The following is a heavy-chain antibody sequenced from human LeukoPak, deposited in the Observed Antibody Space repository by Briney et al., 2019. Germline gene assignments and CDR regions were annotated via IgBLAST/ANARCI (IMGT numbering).Heavy chain of an antibody. CDR1: GGSISSFY. D-gene: IGHD3-10*01. CDR2: IYYSGST. CDR3: ARDLPTYYGSTGGYMDV. J-gene: IGHJ6*03. Sequence: ASETLSLTCTVSGGSISSFYWTWIRQPPGKGLEWIGYIYYSGSTYYNPSLKSRVTISVDTSKNQFSLKLSSVTAADTAVYYCARDLPTYYGSTGGYMDVWGKGTTVTVSS. V-gene: IGHV4-59*06.